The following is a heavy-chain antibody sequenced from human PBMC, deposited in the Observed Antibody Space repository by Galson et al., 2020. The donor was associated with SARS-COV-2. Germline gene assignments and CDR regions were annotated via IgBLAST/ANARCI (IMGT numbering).Heavy chain of an antibody. CDR2: IIPIFGTA. J-gene: IGHJ6*02. CDR1: GGTFSSYA. CDR3: ARVGAEYSSSSSGFARGVYYYYGMDV. Sequence: SVKVSCKASGGTFSSYAISWVRQAPGQGLEWMGGIIPIFGTANYAQKFQGRVTITADESTSTAYMELSSLRSEDTAVYYCARVGAEYSSSSSGFARGVYYYYGMDVWGQGTTVTVSS. V-gene: IGHV1-69*13. D-gene: IGHD6-6*01.